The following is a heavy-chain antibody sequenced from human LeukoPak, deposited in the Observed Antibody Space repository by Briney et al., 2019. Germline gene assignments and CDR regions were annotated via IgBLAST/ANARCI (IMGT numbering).Heavy chain of an antibody. J-gene: IGHJ4*02. D-gene: IGHD6-19*01. CDR1: GGSISSYY. CDR3: ATISSAVAGNY. V-gene: IGHV4-59*01. Sequence: SETLSLTCTVSGGSISSYYWSWIRQPPGKGLEWIGYIYYSGSTNYNPSLKSRVTISVDTSKNQFSLKLSSVTAADTAVYYCATISSAVAGNYWGQGTLDTVSS. CDR2: IYYSGST.